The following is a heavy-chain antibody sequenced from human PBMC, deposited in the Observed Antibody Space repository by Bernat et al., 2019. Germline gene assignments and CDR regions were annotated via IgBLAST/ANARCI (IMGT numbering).Heavy chain of an antibody. D-gene: IGHD3-10*01. CDR3: ARAPYYYGSGSFAWFDP. J-gene: IGHJ5*02. Sequence: EVQLVESGGGVVRPGGSLRLSCAASGFTFDDYGMSWVRQAPGKGLEWVSGINLNGGSTGYADSVKGRFTISRDNAKNSLYLQMNSLRAEDTALYYCARAPYYYGSGSFAWFDPWGQGTLVTVSS. V-gene: IGHV3-20*04. CDR1: GFTFDDYG. CDR2: INLNGGST.